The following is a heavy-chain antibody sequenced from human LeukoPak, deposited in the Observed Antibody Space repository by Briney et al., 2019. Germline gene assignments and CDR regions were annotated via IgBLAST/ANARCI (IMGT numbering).Heavy chain of an antibody. Sequence: GASVKVSCKASGYTFTGYYMHWVRQAPGQGLEWMGWISAYNGNTNYAQKLQGRVTMTTDTSTSTAYMELRSLRSDDTAVYYCAREIPVGANWFDPWGQGTLVTVSS. CDR2: ISAYNGNT. D-gene: IGHD1-26*01. J-gene: IGHJ5*02. CDR3: AREIPVGANWFDP. V-gene: IGHV1-18*04. CDR1: GYTFTGYY.